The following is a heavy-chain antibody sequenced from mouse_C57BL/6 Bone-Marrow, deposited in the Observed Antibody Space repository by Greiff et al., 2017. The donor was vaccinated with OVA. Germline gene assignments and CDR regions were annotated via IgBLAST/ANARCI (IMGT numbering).Heavy chain of an antibody. J-gene: IGHJ4*01. D-gene: IGHD2-4*01. CDR2: ISYDGSN. Sequence: ESGPGLVKPSQSLSLTCSVTGYSITSGYYWNWIRQFPGNKLEWMGYISYDGSNNYNPSLKNRISITRDTSKNQFFLKLNSVTTEDTATYYCAQIYYEDYAMDYWGQGTSVTVSS. CDR3: AQIYYEDYAMDY. V-gene: IGHV3-6*01. CDR1: GYSITSGYY.